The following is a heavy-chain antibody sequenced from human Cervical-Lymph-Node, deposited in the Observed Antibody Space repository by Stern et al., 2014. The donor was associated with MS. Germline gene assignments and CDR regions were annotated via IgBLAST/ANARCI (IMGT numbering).Heavy chain of an antibody. Sequence: VQLMQSGGGLVQPWGSLRLSCAASGFTFNNFAINWVRQAPGKGLEWVSTISGSGGSTYYADSVKGRFTISRDNSKNTLYLQMNSLRAEDTAVYYCAKSVYVTGSYPGGFDYWGQGTLVTVSS. D-gene: IGHD1-26*01. V-gene: IGHV3-23*01. J-gene: IGHJ4*02. CDR3: AKSVYVTGSYPGGFDY. CDR1: GFTFNNFA. CDR2: ISGSGGST.